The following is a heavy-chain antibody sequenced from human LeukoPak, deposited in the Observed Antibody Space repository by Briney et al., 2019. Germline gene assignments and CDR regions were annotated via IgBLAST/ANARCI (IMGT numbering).Heavy chain of an antibody. J-gene: IGHJ4*02. CDR2: ISSSSSTI. CDR1: GFTFSSYS. Sequence: GGSLRLSCAASGFTFSSYSMNWVRQAPGKGLEWVSYISSSSSTIYYADSVKGRFTISRDNAKSSLYLQMNSLRAEDTAVYYCARDFDPWRSQLTPFDYWGQGTLVTVSS. V-gene: IGHV3-48*04. CDR3: ARDFDPWRSQLTPFDY. D-gene: IGHD3-9*01.